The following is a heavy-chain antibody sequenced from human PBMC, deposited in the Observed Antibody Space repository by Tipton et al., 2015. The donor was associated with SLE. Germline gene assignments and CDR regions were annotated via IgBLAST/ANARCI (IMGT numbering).Heavy chain of an antibody. CDR2: IYYSGSP. Sequence: TLSLTCNVSGGSIRSDYWNWIRQPPGKGLEWIGNIYYSGSPYYNPSLKSRVTISVNTSKNQFSLRLSSVTAADTAMFYCASGTLEWSHEPDYWGQGTLVTVSS. CDR3: ASGTLEWSHEPDY. J-gene: IGHJ4*02. D-gene: IGHD3-3*01. V-gene: IGHV4-59*12. CDR1: GGSIRSDY.